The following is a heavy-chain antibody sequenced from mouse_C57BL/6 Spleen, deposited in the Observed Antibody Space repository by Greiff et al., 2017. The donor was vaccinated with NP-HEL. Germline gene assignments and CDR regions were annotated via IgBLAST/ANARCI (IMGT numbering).Heavy chain of an antibody. D-gene: IGHD1-1*01. V-gene: IGHV5-17*01. CDR3: AKSYYYGSSYLYYYAMDY. Sequence: EVQRVESGGGLVKPGGSLKLSCAASGFTFSDYGMHWVRQAPEKGLEWVAYISSGSSTIYYADTVKGRFTISRDNAKNTLFLQMTSLRSEDTAMYYCAKSYYYGSSYLYYYAMDYWGQGTSVTVSS. CDR2: ISSGSSTI. J-gene: IGHJ4*01. CDR1: GFTFSDYG.